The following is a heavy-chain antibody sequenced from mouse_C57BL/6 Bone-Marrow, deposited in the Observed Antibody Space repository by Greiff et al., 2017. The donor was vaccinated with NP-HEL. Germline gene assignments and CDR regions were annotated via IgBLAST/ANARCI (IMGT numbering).Heavy chain of an antibody. D-gene: IGHD1-1*01. V-gene: IGHV2-2*01. CDR3: ARPDYGSSSYWYFDV. J-gene: IGHJ1*03. Sequence: VQVVESGPGLVQPSQSLSITCTVSGFSLTSYGVHWVRQSPGKGLEWLGVIWSGGSTDYNAAFISRLSISKDNSKSQVFFKMNSLQADDTAIYYCARPDYGSSSYWYFDVWGTGTTVTVSS. CDR2: IWSGGST. CDR1: GFSLTSYG.